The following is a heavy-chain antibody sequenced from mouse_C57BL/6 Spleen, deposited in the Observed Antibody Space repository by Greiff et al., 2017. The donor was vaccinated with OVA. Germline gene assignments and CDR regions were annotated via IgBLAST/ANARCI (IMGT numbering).Heavy chain of an antibody. CDR1: GYAFSSSW. CDR3: ARADYYGSSPFAY. Sequence: QVQLQQSGPELVKPGASVKISCKASGYAFSSSWMNWVKQRPGQGLEWIGRIYPGDGDTNYNGKFKGKATLTADKSSSTAYMQLSSLTSEDSAVYFGARADYYGSSPFAYWGQGTLVTVSA. V-gene: IGHV1-82*01. D-gene: IGHD1-1*01. CDR2: IYPGDGDT. J-gene: IGHJ3*01.